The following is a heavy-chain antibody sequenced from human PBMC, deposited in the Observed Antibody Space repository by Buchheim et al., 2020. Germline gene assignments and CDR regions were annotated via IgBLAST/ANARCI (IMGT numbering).Heavy chain of an antibody. V-gene: IGHV3-7*01. J-gene: IGHJ4*02. CDR2: IKQDGSEK. CDR3: ARDPPDSGWALHS. CDR1: GFTFSSYW. Sequence: EVQLVESGGGLVQPGGSLRLSCAASGFTFSSYWMSWVRQAPGKGLEWVANIKQDGSEKYYVDSVKGRFTISRDNFKNKLFLQMNTLRAEDMAVYYCARDPPDSGWALHSWGQGTL. D-gene: IGHD6-19*01.